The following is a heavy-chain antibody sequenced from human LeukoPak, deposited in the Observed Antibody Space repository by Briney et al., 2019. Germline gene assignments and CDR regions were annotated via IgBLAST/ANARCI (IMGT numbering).Heavy chain of an antibody. J-gene: IGHJ3*02. D-gene: IGHD1-1*01. Sequence: ALVKVSCKASGYTFTTYFMHWVRQAPGQGLEWMGLINPSVDRTTYGQNFQGRVTMTRDTSISTAYMELSRLRSDDTAVYYCARDGERTAFDIWGQGTMVTVSS. CDR2: INPSVDRT. CDR1: GYTFTTYF. V-gene: IGHV1-46*01. CDR3: ARDGERTAFDI.